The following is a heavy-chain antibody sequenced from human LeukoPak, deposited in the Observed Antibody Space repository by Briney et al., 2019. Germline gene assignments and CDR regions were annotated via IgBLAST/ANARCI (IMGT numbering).Heavy chain of an antibody. D-gene: IGHD2-2*01. J-gene: IGHJ5*02. V-gene: IGHV4-59*01. CDR3: ARGAAILWFDP. CDR2: IYYSGST. CDR1: GGSISSYY. Sequence: SETLSLTCTVSGGSISSYYWSWIRQPPGKGLEWIGYIYYSGSTNYNPSLKSRVTISVDTSKNQFSLKLSSVTAADTAVYYCARGAAILWFDPWGQGTLVTVSS.